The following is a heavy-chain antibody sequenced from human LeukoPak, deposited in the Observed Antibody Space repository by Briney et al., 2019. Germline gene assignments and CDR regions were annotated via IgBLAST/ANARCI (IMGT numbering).Heavy chain of an antibody. V-gene: IGHV3-15*01. Sequence: GGTLSLSCAASGFTFCSDSLYWVRQAPGKGLEWVGRIKSKTDGGTTDYAAPVKSRFTISRDDSKNTLYLKMNSLKTEDTAVYYCTTEGIWDDAFDIWGQGRMVTVSS. CDR1: GFTFCSDS. CDR3: TTEGIWDDAFDI. D-gene: IGHD3-16*01. J-gene: IGHJ3*02. CDR2: IKSKTDGGTT.